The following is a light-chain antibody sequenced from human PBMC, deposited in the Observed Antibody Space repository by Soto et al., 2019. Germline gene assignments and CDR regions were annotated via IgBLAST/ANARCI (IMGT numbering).Light chain of an antibody. Sequence: DIRLTQSPSFLSASVGDRVTITCRASHDINRYVAWYQQKPGKAPKLLIYAASTLHNAVPSRFSGAGSGTEFTLTISSLQPEDFATYYCQQLHIYPRTFGQGTKVEF. CDR3: QQLHIYPRT. J-gene: IGKJ1*01. CDR2: AAS. V-gene: IGKV1-9*01. CDR1: HDINRY.